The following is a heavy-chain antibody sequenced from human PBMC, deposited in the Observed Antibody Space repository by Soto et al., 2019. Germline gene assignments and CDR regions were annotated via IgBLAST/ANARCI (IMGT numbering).Heavy chain of an antibody. D-gene: IGHD7-27*01. CDR1: RYTFTSYY. V-gene: IGHV1-46*01. CDR2: INPSGGST. J-gene: IGHJ4*02. Sequence: ASVNVSCKASRYTFTSYYIHGVRQAPRQGLAWMGIINPSGGSTSYAQKFQGRVNMTRDTSTSTVYMELSSLRSEDTAVYYCARSHLGWRTLDYWGQGTLVTVSS. CDR3: ARSHLGWRTLDY.